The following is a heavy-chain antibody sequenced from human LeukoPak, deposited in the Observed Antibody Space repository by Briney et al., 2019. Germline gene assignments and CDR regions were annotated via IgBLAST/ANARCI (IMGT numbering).Heavy chain of an antibody. CDR2: ISAYNGNT. V-gene: IGHV1-18*01. D-gene: IGHD3-3*01. Sequence: ASVKVSCKASGYTFTSYGISWVRQAPGQGLEWMGWISAYNGNTSYAQKLQGRVTMTTDTSTSTAYMELRSLRSDDTAVYYCARGLRFLEWFYYYGMDVWGQGTTVTVSS. CDR3: ARGLRFLEWFYYYGMDV. CDR1: GYTFTSYG. J-gene: IGHJ6*02.